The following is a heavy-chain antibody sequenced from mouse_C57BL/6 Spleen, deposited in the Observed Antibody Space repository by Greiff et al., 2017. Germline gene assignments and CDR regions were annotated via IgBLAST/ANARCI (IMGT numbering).Heavy chain of an antibody. CDR3: SSGGRLRQGYFDV. J-gene: IGHJ1*03. D-gene: IGHD2-4*01. Sequence: QVQLQQPGAELVKPGASVKLSCKASGYTFTSYWMQWVKQRPGQGLEWIGEIDPSDSYTNYNQTFQGKATLTVDTSSSPAYMQLSSLTSEDSAVYYCSSGGRLRQGYFDVWGTGTTVTVSS. CDR1: GYTFTSYW. CDR2: IDPSDSYT. V-gene: IGHV1-50*01.